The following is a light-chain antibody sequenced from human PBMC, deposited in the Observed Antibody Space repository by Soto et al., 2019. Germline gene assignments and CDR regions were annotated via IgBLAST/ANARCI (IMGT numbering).Light chain of an antibody. V-gene: IGKV1-39*01. CDR3: QQTFSAPVT. CDR1: QSISSY. Sequence: DIQMTQSPSSLSASVGDRVTITCRASQSISSYLNWYQQKPGEAPKILIYAASTLQSGVPPRFIGRGSGPDFSLTISSLQPEDFATYYCQQTFSAPVTVGQGTRLEIK. J-gene: IGKJ2*01. CDR2: AAS.